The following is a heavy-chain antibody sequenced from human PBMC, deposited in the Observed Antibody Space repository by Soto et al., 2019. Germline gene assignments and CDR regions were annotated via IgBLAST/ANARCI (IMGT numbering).Heavy chain of an antibody. CDR2: ISSGSSYI. V-gene: IGHV3-21*01. J-gene: IGHJ3*02. CDR1: GFTFSSYS. Sequence: EVQLVESGRGLVKPGGSLRLSCAASGFTFSSYSMNWVRQAPGKGLEWVSSISSGSSYIYYADSLKGRFTISRDNAKNSLYLQMNSLRAEDTAVYYCARDGGTTGTTAAFDIWGQGTMVTVSS. CDR3: ARDGGTTGTTAAFDI. D-gene: IGHD1-1*01.